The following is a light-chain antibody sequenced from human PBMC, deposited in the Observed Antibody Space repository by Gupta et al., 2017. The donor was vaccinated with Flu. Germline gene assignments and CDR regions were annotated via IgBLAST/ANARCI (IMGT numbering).Light chain of an antibody. V-gene: IGLV1-47*01. CDR1: SSNIGGNF. CDR2: RKD. CDR3: AVWDDSLGAWV. J-gene: IGLJ3*02. Sequence: SVMTQPPSASGTPGQRVTISSSGSSSNIGGNFVYWFQQVPGTAPKLLIYRKDRRPSGVSDRFSGSKSGTSAALAISGLRSEDEADYYCAVWDDSLGAWVFGGGTKLTVL.